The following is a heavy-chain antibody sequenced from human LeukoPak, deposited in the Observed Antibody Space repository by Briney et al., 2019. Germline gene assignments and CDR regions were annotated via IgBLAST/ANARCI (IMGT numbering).Heavy chain of an antibody. Sequence: PSETLSLTCTVSGGSISSSTYYWGWIRQPPGKGLEWIGTFFYSGTSYYNPSLKSRVTISLDTSKNQFSLKLTSVTAANTAVYYCAMGSYLDHPNAFDIWGQGTMVTVSS. V-gene: IGHV4-39*07. CDR1: GGSISSSTYY. CDR3: AMGSYLDHPNAFDI. D-gene: IGHD1-26*01. J-gene: IGHJ3*02. CDR2: FFYSGTS.